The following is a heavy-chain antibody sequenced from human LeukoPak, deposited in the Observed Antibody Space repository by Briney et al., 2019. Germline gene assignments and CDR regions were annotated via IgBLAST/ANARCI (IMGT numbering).Heavy chain of an antibody. CDR2: ISGSGGST. CDR3: ASYSSGWRGYYYYGMDV. D-gene: IGHD6-19*01. CDR1: GFTFSSYA. V-gene: IGHV3-23*01. J-gene: IGHJ6*02. Sequence: GGSLRLSCAASGFTFSSYAMSWVRQAPRKGLEWVSAISGSGGSTYYADSVKGRFTISRDNSKNTLYLQMNSLRAEDTAVYYCASYSSGWRGYYYYGMDVWGQGTTVTVSS.